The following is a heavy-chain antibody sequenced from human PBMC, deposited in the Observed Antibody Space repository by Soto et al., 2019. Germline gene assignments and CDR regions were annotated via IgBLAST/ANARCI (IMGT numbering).Heavy chain of an antibody. CDR1: GYTFTSYY. J-gene: IGHJ6*02. D-gene: IGHD2-2*01. Sequence: ASVKVSCKASGYTFTSYYMHWVRQAPGQGLEWMGIINPSGGSTSYAQKFQGRVTMTRDTSTSAVYMELSSLRSEDTAVYYCAERVYCSSTSCYYYYGMDVWGQGTTVTVSS. V-gene: IGHV1-46*01. CDR3: AERVYCSSTSCYYYYGMDV. CDR2: INPSGGST.